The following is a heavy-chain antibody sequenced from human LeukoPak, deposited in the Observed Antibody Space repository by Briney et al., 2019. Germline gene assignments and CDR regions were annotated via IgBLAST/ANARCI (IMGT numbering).Heavy chain of an antibody. V-gene: IGHV1-69*13. CDR3: ARDRGGGYVSYFDY. D-gene: IGHD5-12*01. CDR1: GGTFSSYA. J-gene: IGHJ4*02. Sequence: SVKVSCKASGGTFSSYAISWVRQAPGQGLGWMGGIIPIFGTANYAQKFQGRVTITADESTSTAYMELSSLRSEDTAVYYCARDRGGGYVSYFDYWGQGTLVTVSS. CDR2: IIPIFGTA.